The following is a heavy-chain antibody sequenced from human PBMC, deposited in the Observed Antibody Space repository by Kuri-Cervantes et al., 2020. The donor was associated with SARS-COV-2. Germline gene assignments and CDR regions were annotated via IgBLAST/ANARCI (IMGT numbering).Heavy chain of an antibody. J-gene: IGHJ3*02. CDR2: ISAYNGNT. CDR1: GYTFTSYG. D-gene: IGHD5-18*01. Sequence: ASVKVSCKASGYTFTSYGISWVRQAPGQGLEWMGWISAYNGNTNYAQKFQGRVTMTRDTSTSTVYMELSRLRSDDTAVYYCARDPMVTRADAFDIWGQGTMVTVSS. CDR3: ARDPMVTRADAFDI. V-gene: IGHV1-18*01.